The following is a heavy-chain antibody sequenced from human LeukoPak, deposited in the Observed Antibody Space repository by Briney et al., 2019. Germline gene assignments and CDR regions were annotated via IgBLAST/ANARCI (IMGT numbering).Heavy chain of an antibody. CDR2: ISSSSSYI. J-gene: IGHJ2*01. Sequence: PGGSLRLSCAASGFTFSSYSMNWVRQAPGKGLEWVSSISSSSSYIYYADSVKGRFTISRDNAKNSVYLQMNSLRAEDTAVYYCARGVLLDDILTGYYTDWYFDLWGRGTLVTVSS. CDR3: ARGVLLDDILTGYYTDWYFDL. CDR1: GFTFSSYS. V-gene: IGHV3-21*01. D-gene: IGHD3-9*01.